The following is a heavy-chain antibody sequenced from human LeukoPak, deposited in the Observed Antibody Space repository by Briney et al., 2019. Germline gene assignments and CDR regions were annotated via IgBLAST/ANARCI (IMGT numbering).Heavy chain of an antibody. Sequence: SSGTLSLTCAVYGGSFSGYYWSWIRQPPGKGLEWIGEINHSGSTNYNPSLKSRVTISVDTSKNQFSLKLSSVTAADTAVYYCARGGYSYGYDWGQGTLVTVSS. CDR2: INHSGST. CDR1: GGSFSGYY. V-gene: IGHV4-34*01. D-gene: IGHD5-18*01. J-gene: IGHJ4*02. CDR3: ARGGYSYGYD.